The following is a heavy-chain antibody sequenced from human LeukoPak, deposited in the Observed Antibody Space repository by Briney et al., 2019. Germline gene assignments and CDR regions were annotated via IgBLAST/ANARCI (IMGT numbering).Heavy chain of an antibody. CDR3: ARAPRPGGPNDAFDI. CDR2: INPNSGGT. CDR1: GDTFTSYA. D-gene: IGHD3-16*01. Sequence: ASVKVSCTASGDTFTSYAIHWLRQAPGQGLEWMGWINPNSGGTNYAQKFQGWVTMTRDTSISTAYMELSRLRSDDTAVYYCARAPRPGGPNDAFDIWGQGTMVTVSS. V-gene: IGHV1-2*04. J-gene: IGHJ3*02.